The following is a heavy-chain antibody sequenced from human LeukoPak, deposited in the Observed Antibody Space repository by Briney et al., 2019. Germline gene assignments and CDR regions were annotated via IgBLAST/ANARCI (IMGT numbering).Heavy chain of an antibody. CDR3: ARGSYGSGSYSS. CDR1: GVSFSGYY. Sequence: SETLSLTCAVYGVSFSGYYWSWIRQSPGKGLEWIGEIHHSGSTNYNPSLKSRVTISVGSSKNQFSLKLNSVIDADTAVYYCARGSYGSGSYSSWGQGTLVTVSS. J-gene: IGHJ5*02. D-gene: IGHD3-10*01. V-gene: IGHV4-34*01. CDR2: IHHSGST.